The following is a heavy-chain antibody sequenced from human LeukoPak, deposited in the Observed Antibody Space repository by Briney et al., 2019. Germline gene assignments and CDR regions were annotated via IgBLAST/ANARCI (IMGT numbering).Heavy chain of an antibody. D-gene: IGHD3-10*01. J-gene: IGHJ4*02. CDR2: ISSSSSFR. V-gene: IGHV3-21*01. Sequence: PGGSLRLSCAASGFNFSSYSMNWVRQAPGKGLEWVSSISSSSSFRYYADSVKGRFTISRDNAKNSLYLQINSLRAEDTAVYYCARDNGSVHYWGQGTLVTVSS. CDR3: ARDNGSVHY. CDR1: GFNFSSYS.